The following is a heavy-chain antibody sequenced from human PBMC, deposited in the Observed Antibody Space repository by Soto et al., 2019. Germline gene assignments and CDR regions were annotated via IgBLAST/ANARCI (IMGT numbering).Heavy chain of an antibody. D-gene: IGHD2-8*01. J-gene: IGHJ3*02. V-gene: IGHV3-7*05. CDR3: ARDVSPGTSTLYLDAFDI. CDR2: IKKDGSRT. CDR1: GFSLGSYW. Sequence: EAQLVESGGGLVQPGGSLGLSCEASGFSLGSYWMTWVRQAPGKGLEWVANIKKDGSRTSYLDSVRGRFTISRDNVGNSLSLQMDSLRAEDTGLYFCARDVSPGTSTLYLDAFDIWGQGTIVTVSS.